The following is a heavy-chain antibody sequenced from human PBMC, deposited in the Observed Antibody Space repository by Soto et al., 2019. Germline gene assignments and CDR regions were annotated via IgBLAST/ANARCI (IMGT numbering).Heavy chain of an antibody. J-gene: IGHJ4*02. V-gene: IGHV4-59*01. CDR3: ARGHYSSGWPIDH. CDR2: VFHSATT. CDR1: GDSFSDYY. Sequence: QVQLQESGPGLVKPSETLTLTCTVSGDSFSDYYWTWIRQVPVKGLEWIGFVFHSATTSYNPSLKTRVAISDDTSKNQFSLRLSSVTAADTAIYYCARGHYSSGWPIDHRCQGILVTVSS. D-gene: IGHD6-19*01.